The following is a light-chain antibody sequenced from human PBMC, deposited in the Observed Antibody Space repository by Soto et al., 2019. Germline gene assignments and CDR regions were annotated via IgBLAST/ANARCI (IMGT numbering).Light chain of an antibody. J-gene: IGKJ4*01. V-gene: IGKV1-5*03. CDR1: QSISSY. CDR3: QQYNHWPRMLS. Sequence: DIQMTQSPSTLSASVGDRVTIACRASQSISSYLAWYQQKPGKAPNLLIYKASNLASGVPSRFTGGGSGTDFTLTINSLQPDDSATYFCQQYNHWPRMLSFGGGTRVEL. CDR2: KAS.